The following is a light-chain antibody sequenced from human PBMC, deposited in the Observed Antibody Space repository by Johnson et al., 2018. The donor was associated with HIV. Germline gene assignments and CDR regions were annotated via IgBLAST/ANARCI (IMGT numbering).Light chain of an antibody. CDR1: SSTIGNNY. Sequence: QSVLTQPPSVSAAPGQKVTISCSGGSSTIGNNYVSWYQLLPGTAPKLLIYDNTKRPSGIPDRFSGSKSDTSATLAITGLQPGDEADYYCGTWDSSLTAYVFGTGTKVT. J-gene: IGLJ1*01. V-gene: IGLV1-51*01. CDR3: GTWDSSLTAYV. CDR2: DNT.